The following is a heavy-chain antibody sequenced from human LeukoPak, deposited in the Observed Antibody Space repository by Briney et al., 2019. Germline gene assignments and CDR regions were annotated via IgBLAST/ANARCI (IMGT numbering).Heavy chain of an antibody. Sequence: ASVKASCKASGGTFSSYAISWVRQAPGQGLEWMGWISAYNGNTNYAQKLQGRVTMTTDTSTSTAYMELRSLRSDDTAVYYCAREGGTYYYDSSGYPTLGYWGQGTLVTVSS. V-gene: IGHV1-18*01. CDR3: AREGGTYYYDSSGYPTLGY. D-gene: IGHD3-22*01. CDR1: GGTFSSYA. J-gene: IGHJ4*02. CDR2: ISAYNGNT.